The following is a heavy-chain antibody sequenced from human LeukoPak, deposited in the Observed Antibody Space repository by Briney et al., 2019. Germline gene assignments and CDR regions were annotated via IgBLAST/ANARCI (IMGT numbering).Heavy chain of an antibody. CDR3: ARARIAAAGTSPLGY. CDR1: GYTFTGYY. J-gene: IGHJ4*02. V-gene: IGHV1-2*02. Sequence: GASVKVSCKASGYTFTGYYMHWVRQAPGQGLEWMGWINPNSGGTNYAQKFQGRVTMTRDTSISTAYMELSRLRSDDPAVYYCARARIAAAGTSPLGYWGQGTLVTVSS. CDR2: INPNSGGT. D-gene: IGHD6-13*01.